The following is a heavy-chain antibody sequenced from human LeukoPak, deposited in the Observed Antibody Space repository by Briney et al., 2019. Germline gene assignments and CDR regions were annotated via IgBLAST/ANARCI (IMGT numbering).Heavy chain of an antibody. D-gene: IGHD6-6*01. J-gene: IGHJ4*02. CDR2: ISYSGTT. V-gene: IGHV4-59*11. CDR1: GVSFSSHF. Sequence: PSETLSLTCTVSGVSFSSHFWSWVRQPPGKGLEWIAYISYSGTTNYSPSLKSRATISVDTSRHQFSLNLTSVTAADTAVYYCARRRDSRSGRGFDYWGQGTLVTVSS. CDR3: ARRRDSRSGRGFDY.